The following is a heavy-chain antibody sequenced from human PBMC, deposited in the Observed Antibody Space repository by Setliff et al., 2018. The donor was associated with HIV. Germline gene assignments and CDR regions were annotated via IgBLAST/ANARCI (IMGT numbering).Heavy chain of an antibody. Sequence: SETLSLTCTVSGGSISSYYWSWIRQPPGKGLEWIGYIYYSGSTNYNPSLKCRVTISVDTSKNQFSLKLSSVTAADTAVYYCARGPRGIAVAGDASDIWGQGTMVTVSS. V-gene: IGHV4-59*01. D-gene: IGHD6-19*01. CDR3: ARGPRGIAVAGDASDI. CDR2: IYYSGST. CDR1: GGSISSYY. J-gene: IGHJ3*02.